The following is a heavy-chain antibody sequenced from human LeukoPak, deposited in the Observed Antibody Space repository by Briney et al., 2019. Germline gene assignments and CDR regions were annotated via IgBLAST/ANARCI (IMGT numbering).Heavy chain of an antibody. CDR1: GGSISSYY. CDR3: ARQSISGSSLSYFDY. CDR2: IYDSGST. J-gene: IGHJ4*02. V-gene: IGHV4-59*01. D-gene: IGHD3-22*01. Sequence: SETLSLTCTVSGGSISSYYWSCIRQPPGKGLEWIGNIYDSGSTNYNPSLKSRVTISVDTSKNQCSLKLSSVTAADTAVYYCARQSISGSSLSYFDYWGQGPLVNVPS.